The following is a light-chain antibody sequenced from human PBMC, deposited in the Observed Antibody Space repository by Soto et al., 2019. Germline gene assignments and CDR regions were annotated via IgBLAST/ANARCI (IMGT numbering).Light chain of an antibody. Sequence: QSALTQPASVSGSPGQSITISCTGTSSDVGTYDFVSWYQQHPGKAPKVMIYEGSKRPSGLSNRFSGSKSGNTASLTISGLQAEDEADYSCGSYTSATTWVFGGGTKVTVL. CDR3: GSYTSATTWV. V-gene: IGLV2-23*01. CDR2: EGS. CDR1: SSDVGTYDF. J-gene: IGLJ3*02.